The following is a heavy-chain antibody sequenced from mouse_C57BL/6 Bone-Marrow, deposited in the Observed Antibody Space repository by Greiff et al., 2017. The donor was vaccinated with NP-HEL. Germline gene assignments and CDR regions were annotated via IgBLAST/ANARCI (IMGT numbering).Heavy chain of an antibody. D-gene: IGHD2-3*01. Sequence: EVQLVESGGGLVKPGGSLKLSCAASGFTFSSYAMSWVRQTPEKRLEWVATISDGGSYTYYPDNVKGRFTISRDNAKNNLYLQMSHLKSEDTAMYYCAREGWLLNYFDYWGQGTTLTVSS. CDR3: AREGWLLNYFDY. CDR1: GFTFSSYA. J-gene: IGHJ2*01. V-gene: IGHV5-4*01. CDR2: ISDGGSYT.